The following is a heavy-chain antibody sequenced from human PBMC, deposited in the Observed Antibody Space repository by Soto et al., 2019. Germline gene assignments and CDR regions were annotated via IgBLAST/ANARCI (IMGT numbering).Heavy chain of an antibody. V-gene: IGHV4-31*03. CDR2: IYYSGST. CDR3: ARTPFPTAALFDY. Sequence: PSETLSLTCTVSGGSISSGGYYWSWIRQHPGKGLEWIGYIYYSGSTYYNPSLKSRVTISVDTSKNQFSLKLSSVTAADTAVYYCARTPFPTAALFDYWGQGTLVTVSS. D-gene: IGHD2-21*02. J-gene: IGHJ4*02. CDR1: GGSISSGGYY.